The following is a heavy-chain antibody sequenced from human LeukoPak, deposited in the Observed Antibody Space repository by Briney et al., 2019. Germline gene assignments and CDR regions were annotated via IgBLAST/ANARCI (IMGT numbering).Heavy chain of an antibody. CDR3: ARGSSEEMATIAY. V-gene: IGHV1-8*01. Sequence: ASVKVFCKASGYTFTSYAINWVRQATGQGLEWMGWMNPSNGNTGFAQKFQGRLTMTRDTSISTAYMELSSLRSEDTAVYFCARGSSEEMATIAYWGQGTLVTVSS. D-gene: IGHD5-24*01. CDR2: MNPSNGNT. CDR1: GYTFTSYA. J-gene: IGHJ4*02.